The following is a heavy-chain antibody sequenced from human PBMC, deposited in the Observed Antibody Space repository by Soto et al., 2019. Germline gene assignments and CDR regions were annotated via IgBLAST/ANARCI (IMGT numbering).Heavy chain of an antibody. CDR2: IYYSGST. CDR3: ARSAADYGDYFEGFRPKDGFDY. V-gene: IGHV4-31*03. D-gene: IGHD4-17*01. J-gene: IGHJ4*02. CDR1: GGSISSGGYY. Sequence: SETLSLTCTVSGGSISSGGYYWSWIRQHPGKGLEWIGYIYYSGSTYYNPSLKSRVTISVDTSKNQFSLKLSSVTAADTAVYYCARSAADYGDYFEGFRPKDGFDYWGQGTLVTVSS.